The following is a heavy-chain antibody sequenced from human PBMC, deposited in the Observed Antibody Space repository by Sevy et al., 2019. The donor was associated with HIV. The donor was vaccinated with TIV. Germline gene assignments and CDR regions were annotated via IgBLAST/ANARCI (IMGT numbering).Heavy chain of an antibody. CDR1: GFTFSSYG. Sequence: GGSLRLSCAASGFTFSSYGMHWVRQAPGKGLEWVAVISYDGTNKYYADSVKGRFTISRDNSKNTVYLQMNSLRAEDTAVYYCVKATEGYDWGYYFDYWGQGTQVTVSS. J-gene: IGHJ4*02. D-gene: IGHD5-12*01. CDR2: ISYDGTNK. V-gene: IGHV3-30*18. CDR3: VKATEGYDWGYYFDY.